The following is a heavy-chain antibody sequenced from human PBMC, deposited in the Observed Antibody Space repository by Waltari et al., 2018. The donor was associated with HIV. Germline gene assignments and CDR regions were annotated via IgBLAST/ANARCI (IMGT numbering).Heavy chain of an antibody. CDR1: GGSISRSSYF. CDR3: ARRHVDTALVRWGLDD. V-gene: IGHV4-39*01. J-gene: IGHJ4*02. D-gene: IGHD5-18*01. Sequence: QLQLQESGPGLVKPSETLSLTCTVSGGSISRSSYFWGWIRQPPGKGLEWIGSIYYSGSTSYNPSLKSRVTISVDTPKIQFSLILSSVTAADTAVYYCARRHVDTALVRWGLDDWGQGTLVTVSS. CDR2: IYYSGST.